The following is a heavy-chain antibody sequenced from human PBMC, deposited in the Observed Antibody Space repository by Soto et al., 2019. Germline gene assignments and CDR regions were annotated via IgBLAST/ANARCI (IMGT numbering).Heavy chain of an antibody. J-gene: IGHJ6*02. CDR2: ISCDGSNK. CDR1: GFTFSSYA. D-gene: IGHD3-9*01. V-gene: IGHV3-30-3*01. Sequence: QVQLVESGGGVVQPGRSLRLSCAASGFTFSSYAMHWVRQAPGKGLEWVAVISCDGSNKYYADSVKGRFTISRDNSKNTLYLQMNSLRAEDTAVYYCASGGGYFKHYYGMDVWGQGTTVTVSS. CDR3: ASGGGYFKHYYGMDV.